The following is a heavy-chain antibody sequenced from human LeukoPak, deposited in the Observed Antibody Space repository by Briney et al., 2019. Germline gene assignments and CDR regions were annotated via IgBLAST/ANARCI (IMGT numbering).Heavy chain of an antibody. D-gene: IGHD2-2*01. CDR1: GYTFTGYY. Sequence: ASVKVSCRASGYTFTGYYMHWVRQAPGQGLEWMGWINPNSGGTNYAQKFQGGVTMTRDTSISTAYMELSRLRSDDTAVYYCAREMGIGYCSSTSCHPDRSMDVWGKGTTVTVSS. CDR2: INPNSGGT. V-gene: IGHV1-2*02. J-gene: IGHJ6*03. CDR3: AREMGIGYCSSTSCHPDRSMDV.